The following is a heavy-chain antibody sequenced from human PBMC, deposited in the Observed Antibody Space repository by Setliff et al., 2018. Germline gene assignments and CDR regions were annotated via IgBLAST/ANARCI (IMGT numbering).Heavy chain of an antibody. CDR1: GGSVNSGYDN. Sequence: LSLTCTVSGGSVNSGYDNWNWLRQPAGKGLEWIGHINRRGSTYYTPSLKSRVTISVDTSKNQFALKLSSVTAADTAVYYCARDYNFWSGEVSWGQGTLVTVSS. V-gene: IGHV4-61*09. D-gene: IGHD3-3*01. CDR3: ARDYNFWSGEVS. CDR2: INRRGST. J-gene: IGHJ5*02.